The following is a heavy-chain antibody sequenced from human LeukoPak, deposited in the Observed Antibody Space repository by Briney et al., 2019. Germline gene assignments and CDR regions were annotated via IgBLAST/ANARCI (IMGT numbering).Heavy chain of an antibody. CDR1: GFIFSSYG. V-gene: IGHV3-23*01. Sequence: GGSLRLSCAASGFIFSSYGMSWVRQAPGKGLEWVSAISGSGGSTYYADSVKGRFTISRDNSKNTLYLQMNSLRAEDTAVYYCAKVPDPNWDSYFDYWGQGTLVTVSS. CDR2: ISGSGGST. J-gene: IGHJ4*02. D-gene: IGHD1-1*01. CDR3: AKVPDPNWDSYFDY.